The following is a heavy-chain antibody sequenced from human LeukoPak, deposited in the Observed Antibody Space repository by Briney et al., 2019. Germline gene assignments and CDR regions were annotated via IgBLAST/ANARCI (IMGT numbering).Heavy chain of an antibody. Sequence: ASVKVSCKASGATFRSSVISWVRQAPGQGLEWMGWINPNSGGTNYAQKFQGRVTMTRDTSISTAYMELSRLRSDDTAVYYCARAGYGSGSYDWFDPWGQGTLVTVSS. CDR3: ARAGYGSGSYDWFDP. CDR1: GATFRSSV. D-gene: IGHD3-10*01. J-gene: IGHJ5*02. V-gene: IGHV1-2*02. CDR2: INPNSGGT.